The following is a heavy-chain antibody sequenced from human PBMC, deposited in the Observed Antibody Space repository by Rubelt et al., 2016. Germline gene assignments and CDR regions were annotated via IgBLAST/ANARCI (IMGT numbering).Heavy chain of an antibody. V-gene: IGHV4-39*07. CDR3: AKVGDEWLVPN. D-gene: IGHD6-19*01. CDR1: GGSISINNYY. J-gene: IGHJ4*02. Sequence: QLQLQESGPGLVKASETLSLTCTVSGGSISINNYYWGWIRQPPGKGLEWVSGISGTGDRYYADSVKGRVTISRDNSKNSVYLQMNSLTVEDTAVYYCAKVGDEWLVPNWGQGTLVTVSS. CDR2: ISGTGDR.